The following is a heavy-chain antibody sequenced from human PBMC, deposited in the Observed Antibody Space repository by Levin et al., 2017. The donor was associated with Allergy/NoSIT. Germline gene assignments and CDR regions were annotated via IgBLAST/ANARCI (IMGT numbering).Heavy chain of an antibody. J-gene: IGHJ5*02. Sequence: SGPTLVKPTQTLTLTCTFSGFSLSTSGVGVGWIRQPPGKALEWLALIYWDDDKRYSPSLNSRLTITKDTSKNQVVLTMTNMDHVDRATYYWAHVNGASGPDDYGDYGVGLSWFDPWGKGTLVTVSS. CDR2: IYWDDDK. D-gene: IGHD4-17*01. CDR3: AHVNGASGPDDYGDYGVGLSWFDP. V-gene: IGHV2-5*02. CDR1: GFSLSTSGVG.